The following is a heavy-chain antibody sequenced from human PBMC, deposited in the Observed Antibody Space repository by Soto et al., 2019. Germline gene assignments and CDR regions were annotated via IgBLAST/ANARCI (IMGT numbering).Heavy chain of an antibody. D-gene: IGHD6-13*01. CDR3: ARVSSSIDFFEY. CDR1: GGSISSSSYY. J-gene: IGHJ4*02. Sequence: SETLSLTCTVSGGSISSSSYYWGWIRQPPGKGLEWIGSIYYSGSTYYNPSLKSRVTISVDTSKNQFSLKLSSVTAADTAVYYCARVSSSIDFFEYWGQGTLVTVSS. V-gene: IGHV4-39*07. CDR2: IYYSGST.